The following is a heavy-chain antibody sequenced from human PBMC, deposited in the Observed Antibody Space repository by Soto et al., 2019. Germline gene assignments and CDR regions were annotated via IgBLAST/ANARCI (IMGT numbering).Heavy chain of an antibody. CDR2: INPSDGST. D-gene: IGHD2-2*01. CDR3: ARGDVGPATICYCYYMDV. Sequence: ASVKVSCKASGYTFTSYYMHWVRQAPGQGLEWMGIINPSDGSTSYAQKFQGRVTMTRDTSTSTVYMELSSLRSEDTAVYYCARGDVGPATICYCYYMDVWGKGTTVTVSS. CDR1: GYTFTSYY. J-gene: IGHJ6*03. V-gene: IGHV1-46*01.